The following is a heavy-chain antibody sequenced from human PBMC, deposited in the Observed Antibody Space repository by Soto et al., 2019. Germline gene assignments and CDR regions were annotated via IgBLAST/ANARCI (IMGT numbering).Heavy chain of an antibody. D-gene: IGHD6-13*01. Sequence: SETLSLTCAVSGYSISSGYYWGWIRQPPGKGLEWIGSIYHSGSTYYNPSLKSRVTISVDTSKNQFSLKLSSVTAADTAVYYCARCLAAAGHLFQHWCQGTLVTVSS. CDR3: ARCLAAAGHLFQH. V-gene: IGHV4-38-2*01. CDR2: IYHSGST. CDR1: GYSISSGYY. J-gene: IGHJ1*01.